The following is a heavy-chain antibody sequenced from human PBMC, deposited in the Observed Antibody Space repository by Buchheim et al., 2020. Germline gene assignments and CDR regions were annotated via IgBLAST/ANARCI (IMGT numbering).Heavy chain of an antibody. CDR2: IWYDGSNK. J-gene: IGHJ6*02. D-gene: IGHD3-10*01. Sequence: QVQLVESGGGVVQPGRSLRLSCAASGFTFSSYGMHWVRQAPGKGLEWVAVIWYDGSNKYYADSVKGRFTISSDNSKNTLYLQMNSLRAEDTAVYYCARAGMVQGKDGMDVWGQGTT. V-gene: IGHV3-33*01. CDR1: GFTFSSYG. CDR3: ARAGMVQGKDGMDV.